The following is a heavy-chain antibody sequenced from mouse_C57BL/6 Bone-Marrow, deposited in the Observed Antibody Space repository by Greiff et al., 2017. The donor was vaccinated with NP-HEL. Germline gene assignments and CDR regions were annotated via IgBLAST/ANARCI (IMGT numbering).Heavy chain of an antibody. J-gene: IGHJ4*01. CDR3: TGDGYGMDY. D-gene: IGHD2-3*01. Sequence: VQLVESGAELVRPGASVTLSCKASGYTFTDYEMHWVKQTPVHGLEWIGAIDPETGGTAYNQKFKGKAILTADKSSSTAYMELRSLTSEDSAVYYCTGDGYGMDYWGQGTSVTVSS. CDR2: IDPETGGT. V-gene: IGHV1-15*01. CDR1: GYTFTDYE.